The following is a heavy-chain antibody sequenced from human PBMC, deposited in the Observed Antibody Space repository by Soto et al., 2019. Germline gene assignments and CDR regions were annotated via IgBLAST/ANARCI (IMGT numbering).Heavy chain of an antibody. J-gene: IGHJ6*02. CDR2: IYYSGTT. Sequence: PSETLSLTCTVSGGSISSGDYYWSWIRQPPGKGLEWIGYIYYSGTTYYNPSLKSRVIISLDTSKNRFSLKLSSVTAADTAVYYCALRFGTAWGQGATVTVSS. D-gene: IGHD5-12*01. CDR3: ALRFGTA. V-gene: IGHV4-30-4*01. CDR1: GGSISSGDYY.